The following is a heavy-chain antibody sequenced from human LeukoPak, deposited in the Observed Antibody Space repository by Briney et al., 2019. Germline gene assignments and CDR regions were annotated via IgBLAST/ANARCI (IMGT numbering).Heavy chain of an antibody. Sequence: PSETLSLTCAVSGGSISSGGYSWSWIRQPPGKGLEWIGYIYHSGSTYYNPSLKSRVTISVDRSKNQFSLKLSSVTAADTAVYYCARSRPRLYYYDSSGYSPFDYWGQGTLVTVSS. CDR3: ARSRPRLYYYDSSGYSPFDY. CDR2: IYHSGST. CDR1: GGSISSGGYS. V-gene: IGHV4-30-2*01. J-gene: IGHJ4*02. D-gene: IGHD3-22*01.